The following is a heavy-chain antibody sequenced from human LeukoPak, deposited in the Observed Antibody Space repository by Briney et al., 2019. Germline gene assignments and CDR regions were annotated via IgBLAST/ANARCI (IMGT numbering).Heavy chain of an antibody. CDR1: GGSFSGYY. Sequence: PSETLSLTCAVYGGSFSGYYWSWIRQPAGKGLEWIGRIYTSGSTNYNPSLKSRVTMSVDTSKNQFSLKLSSVTAADTAVYYCARDSSGWYNDYYYYYMDVWGKGTTVTVSS. J-gene: IGHJ6*03. V-gene: IGHV4-4*07. CDR3: ARDSSGWYNDYYYYYMDV. D-gene: IGHD6-19*01. CDR2: IYTSGST.